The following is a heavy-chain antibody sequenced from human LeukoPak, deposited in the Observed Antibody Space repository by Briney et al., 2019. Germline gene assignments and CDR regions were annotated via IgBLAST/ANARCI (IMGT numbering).Heavy chain of an antibody. Sequence: GGSLRLSCAASGFTFSSYAMSWVRQAPGKGLEWVSAISGSGGSTYYADSVKGRFTISRDNSKNTLYLHMSSLRVEDTAVYYCANIPNSFGPDYWGQGSLVTVSS. CDR3: ANIPNSFGPDY. J-gene: IGHJ4*02. D-gene: IGHD3-16*01. V-gene: IGHV3-23*01. CDR1: GFTFSSYA. CDR2: ISGSGGST.